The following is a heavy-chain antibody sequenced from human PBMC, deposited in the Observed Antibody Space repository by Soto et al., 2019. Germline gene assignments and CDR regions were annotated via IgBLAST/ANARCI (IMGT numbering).Heavy chain of an antibody. CDR2: ISSSGSTI. D-gene: IGHD5-18*01. J-gene: IGHJ5*02. CDR1: GFTFSSYE. CDR3: ARAPDVDTAMVNSNWFDP. V-gene: IGHV3-48*03. Sequence: ESGGGLVQPGGSLRLSCAASGFTFSSYEMNWVRQAPGKGLEWVSYISSSGSTIYYADSVKGRFTISRDNAKNSLYLQMNSLRAEDTAVYYCARAPDVDTAMVNSNWFDPWGQGTLVTVSS.